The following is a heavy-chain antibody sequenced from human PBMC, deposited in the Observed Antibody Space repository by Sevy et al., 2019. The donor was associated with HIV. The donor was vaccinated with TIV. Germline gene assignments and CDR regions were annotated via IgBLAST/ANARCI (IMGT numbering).Heavy chain of an antibody. J-gene: IGHJ4*01. V-gene: IGHV1-2*02. CDR2: FNPNNDDS. CDR3: TREDIYSHPWEFDW. Sequence: ASVKVSCKASGFTFSDYYMHWVRQAPGQGLEWMGWFNPNNDDSRSAQKFQGRVTLTGDMSISTAYMELTRLRSDDTAIYFCTREDIYSHPWEFDWWGHGALVTVSS. D-gene: IGHD5-18*01. CDR1: GFTFSDYY.